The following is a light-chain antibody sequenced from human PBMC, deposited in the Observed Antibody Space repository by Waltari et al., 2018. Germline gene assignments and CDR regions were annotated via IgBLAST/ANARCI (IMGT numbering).Light chain of an antibody. CDR3: QSADSSGTYVV. CDR1: ALPKQY. Sequence: SYELTPPPSVSVSPGQTARITCSGDALPKQYAYWYQQKPGQAPVLVIYNASERPSGIPERFSGSSSGTTVTLTISGVQAEDEADYYCQSADSSGTYVVFGGGTKLTVL. J-gene: IGLJ2*01. V-gene: IGLV3-25*03. CDR2: NAS.